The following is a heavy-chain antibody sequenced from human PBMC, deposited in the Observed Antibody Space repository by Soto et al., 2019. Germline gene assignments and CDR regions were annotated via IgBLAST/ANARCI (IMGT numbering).Heavy chain of an antibody. CDR2: ISAHNGNT. CDR3: ARGGYGDY. D-gene: IGHD1-1*01. V-gene: IGHV1-18*01. CDR1: VYTFTSYG. Sequence: QVHLVQSGAEVKKPGASVKFSFKASVYTFTSYGITWVRQAPGQGLEWMGWISAHNGNTDYAQKLQGRVIVTRDTSTSTPYRELRSLIFDDTAVYYCARGGYGDYWGQGALVNVS. J-gene: IGHJ4*02.